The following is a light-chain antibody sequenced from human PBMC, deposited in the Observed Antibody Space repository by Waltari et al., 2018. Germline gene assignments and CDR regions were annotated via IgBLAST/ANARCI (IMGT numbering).Light chain of an antibody. CDR2: KAS. Sequence: DMQMTQSTSTLSASVGDRVTITCRAIQSFGIWLAWYQQKPGKAPKLLIYKASILESGVPSRFSGSGSGTEFSLTISSLQPDDFATYYCQHYNSYSGWTFGQGTKVEIK. J-gene: IGKJ1*01. CDR3: QHYNSYSGWT. CDR1: QSFGIW. V-gene: IGKV1-5*03.